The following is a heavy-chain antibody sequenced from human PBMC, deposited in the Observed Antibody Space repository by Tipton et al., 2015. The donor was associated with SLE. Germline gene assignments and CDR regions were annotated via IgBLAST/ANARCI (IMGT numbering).Heavy chain of an antibody. CDR2: IYFSGST. J-gene: IGHJ4*02. V-gene: IGHV4-61*02. CDR3: ARLLGFDY. CDR1: GGSISSGNYY. D-gene: IGHD7-27*01. Sequence: TLSLTCTVSGGSISSGNYYWSWIRQPAGKGLEWIGRIYFSGSTNYNPSLKSRVTLSVDTSENQFSLKLTSVTAADTAVYYCARLLGFDYWGQGTLVTVSS.